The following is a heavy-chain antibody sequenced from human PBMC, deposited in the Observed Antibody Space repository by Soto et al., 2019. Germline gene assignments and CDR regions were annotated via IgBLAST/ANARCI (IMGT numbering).Heavy chain of an antibody. V-gene: IGHV4-34*01. CDR2: INHSGST. Sequence: PSETLSLTCAVYGGSFSGYYWSWIRQPPGKGLEWIGEINHSGSTNYNPSLKSRVTISVDTSKNQFSLKLSSVTAADTAAYYCARGRRYYYDSSGYYPFDYWGQGTLVTVSS. CDR3: ARGRRYYYDSSGYYPFDY. J-gene: IGHJ4*02. CDR1: GGSFSGYY. D-gene: IGHD3-22*01.